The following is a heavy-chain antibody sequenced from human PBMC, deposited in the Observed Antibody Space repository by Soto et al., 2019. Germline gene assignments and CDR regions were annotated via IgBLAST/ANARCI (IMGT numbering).Heavy chain of an antibody. Sequence: SETLSLTCTVSGGSISSGGYSWSWIRQHPGKGLEWIGYIYYSGSTYYNPSLKSRVTISVDTSKNQFSLKLTFVTAADPAVYYCARVRGGGPFDDWGQGTLGIVSS. J-gene: IGHJ4*02. CDR1: GGSISSGGYS. V-gene: IGHV4-31*03. D-gene: IGHD1-26*01. CDR2: IYYSGST. CDR3: ARVRGGGPFDD.